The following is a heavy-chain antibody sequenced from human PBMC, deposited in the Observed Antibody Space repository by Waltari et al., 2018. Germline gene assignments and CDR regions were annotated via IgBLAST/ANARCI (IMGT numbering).Heavy chain of an antibody. CDR1: GFTFSSYA. J-gene: IGHJ4*02. Sequence: QVQLVESGGGVVQPGRSLRLSCAASGFTFSSYAMHWVRQAQGKGLEWVAVISYDGSNKYYADSVKGRFTISRDNSKNTLYLQMNSLRAEDTAVYYCASVRGLASIAAAYFDYWGQGTLVTVSS. CDR2: ISYDGSNK. V-gene: IGHV3-30-3*01. CDR3: ASVRGLASIAAAYFDY. D-gene: IGHD6-13*01.